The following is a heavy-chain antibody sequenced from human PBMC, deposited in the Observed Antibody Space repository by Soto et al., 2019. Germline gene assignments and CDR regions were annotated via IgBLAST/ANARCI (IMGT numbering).Heavy chain of an antibody. CDR3: ARQTGGFGYYFDY. Sequence: QLQLQESGPGLVKPSETLSLTCTVSGGSVSSSDYYWGWIRQPPGKELEWIGAVYYSGTTYYMPSLKSRVTISVDTSKNHFSLNLRSVIAADTAVYYCARQTGGFGYYFDYWGQGALVTVSS. D-gene: IGHD3-16*01. V-gene: IGHV4-39*01. J-gene: IGHJ4*02. CDR1: GGSVSSSDYY. CDR2: VYYSGTT.